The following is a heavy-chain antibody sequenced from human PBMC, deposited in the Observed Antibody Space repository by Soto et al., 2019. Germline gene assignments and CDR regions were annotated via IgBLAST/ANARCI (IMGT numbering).Heavy chain of an antibody. J-gene: IGHJ3*01. CDR2: INPGSGDT. CDR3: ARETGVWSQDVFDV. CDR1: GYVFDAYA. V-gene: IGHV1-3*01. Sequence: QAQLVQSGAEVKKPGASVKVSCKASGYVFDAYAMHWVRQAPGQRLEWMGWINPGSGDTKFSQKFQGRVTFTRDTSARTAYMEFSSLRSEDTGIYFCARETGVWSQDVFDVWGQGTLVTVSS. D-gene: IGHD3-16*01.